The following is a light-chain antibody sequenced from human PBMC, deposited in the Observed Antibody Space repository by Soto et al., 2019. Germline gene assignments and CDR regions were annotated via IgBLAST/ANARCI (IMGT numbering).Light chain of an antibody. CDR3: AAWDDSLKAV. V-gene: IGLV1-44*01. CDR1: SSNIGSHT. J-gene: IGLJ2*01. Sequence: QSVLTQPPSASGTPGQRVTISCSGSSSNIGSHTVNWYQQLPGTAPKLLIHRNSQRPSGVPDRFSGSTSGTSASLAIIGLQSEDEADYYCAAWDDSLKAVFGGGTKLTVL. CDR2: RNS.